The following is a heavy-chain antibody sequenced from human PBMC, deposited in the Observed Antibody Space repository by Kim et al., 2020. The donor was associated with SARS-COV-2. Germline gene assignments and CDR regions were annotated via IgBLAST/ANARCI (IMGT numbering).Heavy chain of an antibody. CDR1: GFTFSSYA. J-gene: IGHJ4*02. D-gene: IGHD5-18*01. CDR3: ARSGSYGATWIQLD. CDR2: ISGSGGST. V-gene: IGHV3-23*01. Sequence: GGSLRLSCAASGFTFSSYAMSWVRQAPGKGLEWVSAISGSGGSTYYADSVKGRFTISRDNSKNTLYLQMNSLRAEDTAVYYCARSGSYGATWIQLDWGQGTLVTVSS.